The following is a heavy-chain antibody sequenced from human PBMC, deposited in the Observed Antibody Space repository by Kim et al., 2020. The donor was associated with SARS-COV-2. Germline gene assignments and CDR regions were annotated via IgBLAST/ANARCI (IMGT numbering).Heavy chain of an antibody. J-gene: IGHJ4*02. CDR2: SSYI. CDR3: ARAGRADY. V-gene: IGHV3-21*01. Sequence: SSYIYYADSVKGRFTISRDNAKNSLYLQMNSLRAEDTAVYYCARAGRADYWGQGTLVTVSS.